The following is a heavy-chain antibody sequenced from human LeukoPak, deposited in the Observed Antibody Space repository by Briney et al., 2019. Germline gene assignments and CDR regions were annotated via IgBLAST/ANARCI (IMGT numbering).Heavy chain of an antibody. V-gene: IGHV4-34*01. CDR2: INHSGST. CDR1: GGSFSGYY. J-gene: IGHJ4*02. D-gene: IGHD6-13*01. CDR3: ARDDPQLAHFDY. Sequence: SETLSLTCAVYGGSFSGYYWSWIRQPPGKGLEWIGEINHSGSTNYNPSLKSRVTISVDTSKNQFSLKLSSVTAADTAVYYCARDDPQLAHFDYWGQGTLVTVSS.